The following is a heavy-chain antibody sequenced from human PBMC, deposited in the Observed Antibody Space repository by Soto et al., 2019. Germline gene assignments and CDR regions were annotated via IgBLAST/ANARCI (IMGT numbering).Heavy chain of an antibody. D-gene: IGHD6-13*01. J-gene: IGHJ4*02. CDR2: INTAKDNT. Sequence: QVQLVQSGAEVKKPGASVKVSCKASGYTFTSYAIHWVRQAPGQRPEWMGWINTAKDNTKYSQKSQGRVTITRDTSASIFYMELSSLRSEDTAVYYCARGSSWSDFDYWGQVTLVTVSS. CDR3: ARGSSWSDFDY. CDR1: GYTFTSYA. V-gene: IGHV1-3*04.